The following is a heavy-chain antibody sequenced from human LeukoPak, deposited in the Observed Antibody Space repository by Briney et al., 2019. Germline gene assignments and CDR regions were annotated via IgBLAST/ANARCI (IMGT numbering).Heavy chain of an antibody. CDR3: ASKIGYCSSVSCYLDY. CDR2: ISTYTGDT. CDR1: GYTFTSYG. V-gene: IGHV1-18*01. J-gene: IGHJ4*02. Sequence: ASVNVSCKASGYTFTSYGVSWVRQAPGQGLEWMGWISTYTGDTNYAQKLQGRLTMTTDTSASTAFMELRSLTSDDTAVYYCASKIGYCSSVSCYLDYWGQGTLVTVSS. D-gene: IGHD2-15*01.